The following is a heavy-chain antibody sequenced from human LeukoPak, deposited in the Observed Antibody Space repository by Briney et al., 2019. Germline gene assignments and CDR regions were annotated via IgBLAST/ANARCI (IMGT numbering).Heavy chain of an antibody. J-gene: IGHJ4*02. CDR1: GGSISSSSYY. CDR3: ARQSQIAARPLSFDY. CDR2: IYYSGST. Sequence: SETLSLTCTVSGGSISSSSYYWGWIRQPPGKGLEWIGSIYYSGSTYYNPSLKSRVTISVDTSKNQFSLKLSSVTAADTAVYYCARQSQIAARPLSFDYWGQGTLVTVSS. V-gene: IGHV4-39*01. D-gene: IGHD6-6*01.